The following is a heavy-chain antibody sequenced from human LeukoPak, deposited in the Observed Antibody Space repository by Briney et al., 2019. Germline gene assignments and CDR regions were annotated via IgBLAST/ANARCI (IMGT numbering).Heavy chain of an antibody. Sequence: PGGSLRLSCATSGFTFSTSAMSWVRQAPGKGLAWVSTISGSGGGTYYADSVKGRFTISRDNSKNTLYLQVNSLRAEDTAVFYCAKLFYSSGMYHFDYWGQGTLVTVSS. CDR1: GFTFSTSA. V-gene: IGHV3-23*01. CDR2: ISGSGGGT. J-gene: IGHJ4*02. D-gene: IGHD3-10*01. CDR3: AKLFYSSGMYHFDY.